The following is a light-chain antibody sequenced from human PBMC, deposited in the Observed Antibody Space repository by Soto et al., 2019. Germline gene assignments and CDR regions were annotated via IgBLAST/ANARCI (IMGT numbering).Light chain of an antibody. J-gene: IGKJ3*01. CDR3: QQYNNWPPFT. V-gene: IGKV3D-15*01. CDR2: GAS. Sequence: EIVMTQSPATLSVSPGERATLSCRASQSVSTNLAWYQQKPGQAPWLLIYGASTRGTGIPARFSGIGSGTEFTLTISSLQSEDFAVYYCQQYNNWPPFTFGPGTKVDIK. CDR1: QSVSTN.